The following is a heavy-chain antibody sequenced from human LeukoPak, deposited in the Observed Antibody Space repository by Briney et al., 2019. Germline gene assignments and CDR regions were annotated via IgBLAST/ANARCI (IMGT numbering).Heavy chain of an antibody. J-gene: IGHJ4*02. V-gene: IGHV4-4*07. CDR3: ARKDGDY. CDR1: GASISTFH. Sequence: SETLSLTCSVSGASISTFHWTWLRQPAGRGLEWIGLIYSSGSTLLNPSLKNRAAMSVDLTKNQLSLKLTSVTAADTAMYFCARKDGDYWGRGTLVTVSS. CDR2: IYSSGST.